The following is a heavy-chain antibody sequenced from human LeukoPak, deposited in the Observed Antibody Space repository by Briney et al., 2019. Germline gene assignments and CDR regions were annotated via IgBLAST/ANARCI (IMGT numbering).Heavy chain of an antibody. CDR2: IKQDGSEK. V-gene: IGHV3-7*03. CDR3: ARGRFGEFARDY. CDR1: GFTFSSYW. Sequence: GGSLRLSCTASGFTFSSYWMSWVRQAPGKGLEWVANIKQDGSEKYYVDSVKGRFTISRDNAKNSLYLQMNSLRAEDTAVYYCARGRFGEFARDYWGQGTLVTVPS. J-gene: IGHJ4*02. D-gene: IGHD3-10*01.